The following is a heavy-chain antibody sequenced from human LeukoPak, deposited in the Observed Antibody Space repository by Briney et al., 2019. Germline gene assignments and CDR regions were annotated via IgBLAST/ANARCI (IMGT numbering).Heavy chain of an antibody. CDR2: ISGSGGST. CDR3: AKVSLPMTTVTPVDY. V-gene: IGHV3-23*01. D-gene: IGHD4-17*01. Sequence: GGSLRLSCAASGFTFSSYAMSWVRQAPGKGLEWVSAISGSGGSTYYADSVKGRFTISRDNSKNTLFLQMNSLRADDTAVYYCAKVSLPMTTVTPVDYWGQGTLVTVSS. J-gene: IGHJ4*02. CDR1: GFTFSSYA.